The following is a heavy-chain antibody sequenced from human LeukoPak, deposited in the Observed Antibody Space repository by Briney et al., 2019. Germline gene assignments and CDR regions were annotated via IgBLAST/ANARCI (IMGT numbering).Heavy chain of an antibody. CDR2: INQDASET. V-gene: IGHV3-7*01. CDR1: GITFSSYW. Sequence: GGSLRLSCAASGITFSSYWMSWVREAPGKGLEWVANINQDASETQYADSVQGRFTISRDNAKNSLYVQMNSLRVEDTDIYYCCVYKAANWFDPWGQGTLVTVSS. J-gene: IGHJ5*02. D-gene: IGHD5/OR15-5a*01. CDR3: CVYKAANWFDP.